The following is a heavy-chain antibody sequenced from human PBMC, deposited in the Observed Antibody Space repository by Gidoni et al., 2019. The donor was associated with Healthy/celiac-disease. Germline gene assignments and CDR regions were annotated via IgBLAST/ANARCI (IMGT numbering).Heavy chain of an antibody. Sequence: EVQLVESGGGLVQPGGSLRLSCSASGFTFSSYAMHWVRQAPGKGLEYVSAISSNGGSTYYADSVKGRFTISRDNSKNTLYLQMSSLRAEDPAVYYCVNVGWSDGDFWSGLDYWGQGTLVTVSS. D-gene: IGHD3-3*01. V-gene: IGHV3-64D*06. CDR3: VNVGWSDGDFWSGLDY. CDR2: ISSNGGST. CDR1: GFTFSSYA. J-gene: IGHJ4*02.